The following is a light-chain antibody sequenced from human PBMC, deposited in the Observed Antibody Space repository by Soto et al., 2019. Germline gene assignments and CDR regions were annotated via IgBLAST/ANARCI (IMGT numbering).Light chain of an antibody. CDR2: GAS. J-gene: IGKJ1*01. CDR3: QQYNNWPET. CDR1: QSVSSN. V-gene: IGKV3-15*01. Sequence: IVMPQSPATLSLSPGERAILSGRASQSVSSNLAWYQQKPGQAPRLLIYGASTRATGIPARFSGSGSGTEFTLTISSLQSEDFAVYYCQQYNNWPETFGQGTKVDIK.